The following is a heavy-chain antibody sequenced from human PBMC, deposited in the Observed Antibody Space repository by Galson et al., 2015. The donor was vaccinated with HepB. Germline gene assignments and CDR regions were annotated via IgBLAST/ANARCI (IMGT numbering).Heavy chain of an antibody. CDR1: GFTFSSHW. D-gene: IGHD2-8*01. J-gene: IGHJ1*01. CDR2: INSDASVT. Sequence: SLRLSCAASGFTFSSHWSHWVRQAPGKGLVWVSRINSDASVTSYADSVKGRFTISRDTAKNTVYLQMNSLRVEDTAVYFCVTGPSGRLIVKWCFQHWGQGSLVTVSS. CDR3: VTGPSGRLIVKWCFQH. V-gene: IGHV3-74*01.